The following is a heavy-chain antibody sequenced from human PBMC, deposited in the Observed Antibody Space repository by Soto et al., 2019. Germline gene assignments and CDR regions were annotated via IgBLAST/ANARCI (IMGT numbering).Heavy chain of an antibody. D-gene: IGHD3-9*01. CDR3: ARGIRGYDILTGHQNDAFDI. V-gene: IGHV1-8*01. CDR1: GYTFTSYD. J-gene: IGHJ3*02. Sequence: ASVKVSCKASGYTFTSYDINWVRQATGQGLEWMGWMNPNSGNTGYAQKFQGRVTMTRNTSISTAYMELSSLRSEDTAVYYCARGIRGYDILTGHQNDAFDIWGQGTMVT. CDR2: MNPNSGNT.